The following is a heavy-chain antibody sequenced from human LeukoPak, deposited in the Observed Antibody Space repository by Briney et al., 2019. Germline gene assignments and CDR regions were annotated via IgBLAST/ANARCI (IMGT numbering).Heavy chain of an antibody. D-gene: IGHD3-22*01. Sequence: ASVKVSCKASGYTFTSYYMHWVRQAPGQGLEWMGIINPSGGSTSYAQKFQGRVTMTRDTSTSTVYMELSSLRSEDTAVYYCAADLGQYYYDSSGYSAWGQGTLVTVSS. V-gene: IGHV1-46*01. CDR1: GYTFTSYY. J-gene: IGHJ5*02. CDR2: INPSGGST. CDR3: AADLGQYYYDSSGYSA.